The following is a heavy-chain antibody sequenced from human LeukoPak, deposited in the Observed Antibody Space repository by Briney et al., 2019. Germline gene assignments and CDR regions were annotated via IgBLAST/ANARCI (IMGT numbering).Heavy chain of an antibody. CDR2: IKQDGSEK. CDR1: GFTFSSYW. D-gene: IGHD6-19*01. Sequence: PGGSLRLSCAASGFTFSSYWMSWVRQAPGKGLEWVANIKQDGSEKYYVDSVKGRFTISRDDAKNSLYLQMNSLRAEDTAVYYCASYSSGWYRYFDYWGQGTLVTVSS. CDR3: ASYSSGWYRYFDY. J-gene: IGHJ4*02. V-gene: IGHV3-7*03.